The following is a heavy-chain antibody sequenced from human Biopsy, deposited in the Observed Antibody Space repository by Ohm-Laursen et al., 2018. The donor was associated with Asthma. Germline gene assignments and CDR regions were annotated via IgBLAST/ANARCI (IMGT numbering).Heavy chain of an antibody. V-gene: IGHV3-30*01. CDR3: VRDGTDDAFDI. J-gene: IGHJ3*02. CDR2: ISKDASTQ. CDR1: GFVFRSHA. D-gene: IGHD1-1*01. Sequence: SSLRLSCAASGFVFRSHAMHWVRQAPGKGLEWVGVISKDASTQDYADSVKGRFTMARDSSKNTLDLQMNSLREEDTAVYYCVRDGTDDAFDIWGQGTVVSVSS.